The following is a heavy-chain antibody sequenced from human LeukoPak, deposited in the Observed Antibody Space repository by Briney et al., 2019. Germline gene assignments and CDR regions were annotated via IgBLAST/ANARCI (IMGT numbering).Heavy chain of an antibody. V-gene: IGHV4-4*07. J-gene: IGHJ6*03. CDR3: ARGTSGAGHYYYYMDV. CDR2: IYTSGST. Sequence: SETLSLTCTVSGGSISSYYWSWIRQPAGKGLEWIGRIYTSGSTNYNPSLKSRVTMSVDTSRNQFSLKLSSVTAADTAVYYCARGTSGAGHYYYYMDVWGKGTTVTVSS. CDR1: GGSISSYY. D-gene: IGHD3-10*01.